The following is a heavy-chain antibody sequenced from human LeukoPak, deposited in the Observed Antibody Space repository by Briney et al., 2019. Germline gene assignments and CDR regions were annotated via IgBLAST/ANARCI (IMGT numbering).Heavy chain of an antibody. CDR3: AREAPFDY. CDR2: ISYDGSNK. CDR1: GFTFSGSA. V-gene: IGHV3-30*04. Sequence: GRSLRLSCAASGFTFSGSAMHWVRQAPGKGLEGEAFISYDGSNKYYAASVKGRFTISRDNSKNTLYLQMNSLTTEDTAVYYCAREAPFDYWGQGTLVTVSS. J-gene: IGHJ4*02.